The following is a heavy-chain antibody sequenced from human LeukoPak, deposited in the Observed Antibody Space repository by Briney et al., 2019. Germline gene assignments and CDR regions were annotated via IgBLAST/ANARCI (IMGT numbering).Heavy chain of an antibody. V-gene: IGHV4-34*01. CDR2: INHSGNT. CDR1: GGTFSDYY. Sequence: PPETLCLTCAVYGGTFSDYYWTWIRQPPGKGLEWIGEINHSGNTNYDPSLKGRVTISVDTSKNQLSLNLNSVTAADTAVYYCARGFRYHLYYWGQGTMVTVSS. D-gene: IGHD3-16*02. CDR3: ARGFRYHLYY. J-gene: IGHJ4*02.